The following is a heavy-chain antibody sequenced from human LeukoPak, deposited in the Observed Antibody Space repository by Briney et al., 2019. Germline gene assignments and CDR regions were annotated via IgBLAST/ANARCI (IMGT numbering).Heavy chain of an antibody. Sequence: SESLSLTCTVSGGSVSSGSYYWSWIRQPPGKGLEWIGYIYYSGSTNYNPSLKSRVTISVDTSKNQFSLKLSSVTAADTAVYYCARGVLWRAFDIWGQGTMVTVSS. V-gene: IGHV4-61*01. CDR3: ARGVLWRAFDI. D-gene: IGHD2-2*01. CDR2: IYYSGST. CDR1: GGSVSSGSYY. J-gene: IGHJ3*02.